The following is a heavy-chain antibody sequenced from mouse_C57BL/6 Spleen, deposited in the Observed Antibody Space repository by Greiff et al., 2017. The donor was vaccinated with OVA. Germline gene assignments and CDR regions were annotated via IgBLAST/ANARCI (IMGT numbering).Heavy chain of an antibody. D-gene: IGHD1-1*01. Sequence: QVQLQQPGAELVMPGASVKLSCKASGYTFTSYWMHWVKQRPGQGLEWIGEIDPSDSYTNYNQKFKGKSTLTVDKSSSTAYMQLSSLTSEDSAVYYCARLYYYGSSYRDYAMDYWGQGTSVTVSS. CDR2: IDPSDSYT. J-gene: IGHJ4*01. V-gene: IGHV1-69*01. CDR1: GYTFTSYW. CDR3: ARLYYYGSSYRDYAMDY.